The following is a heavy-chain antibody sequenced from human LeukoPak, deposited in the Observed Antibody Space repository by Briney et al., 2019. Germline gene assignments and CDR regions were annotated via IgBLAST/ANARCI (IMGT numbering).Heavy chain of an antibody. CDR3: ARWWELLRYFDY. J-gene: IGHJ4*02. Sequence: SETLSLTCTVSGGSISSYYWSWIRQPPGKGLEWIGYIYYSGSTNYNPSLKSRVTISVDTSKNQFSLKLSSVTAADTAVYYCARWWELLRYFDYWGQGTLVTVSS. V-gene: IGHV4-59*01. D-gene: IGHD1-26*01. CDR2: IYYSGST. CDR1: GGSISSYY.